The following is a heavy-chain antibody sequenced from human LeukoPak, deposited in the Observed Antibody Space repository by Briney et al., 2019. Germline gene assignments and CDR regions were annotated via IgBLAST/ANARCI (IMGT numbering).Heavy chain of an antibody. D-gene: IGHD2-21*01. CDR1: GGSISTYY. J-gene: IGHJ3*02. Sequence: SETLSLTCAVSGGSISTYYWSWIRQSPGKGLEWIGYIYYGGSTNYNPSLKSRVTTSVDTSKTQFSLMLNSVTAADTAVYFCARNGRGDRADAFDIWGQGTVVTVSS. CDR3: ARNGRGDRADAFDI. V-gene: IGHV4-59*01. CDR2: IYYGGST.